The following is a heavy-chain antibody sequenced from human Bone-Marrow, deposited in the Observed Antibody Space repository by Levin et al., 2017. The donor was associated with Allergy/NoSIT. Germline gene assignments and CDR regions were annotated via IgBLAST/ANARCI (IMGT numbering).Heavy chain of an antibody. Sequence: SETLSLTCSVSGGSIRSGTIYRGWIRQPPGKGLEWIGNIYYIGTTYSNPSLKSRVTISADTSKNQLSLKLSSVTAADTAVYYCARQADNWFDPWGQGTLVTVSS. CDR2: IYYIGTT. V-gene: IGHV4-39*01. CDR3: ARQADNWFDP. J-gene: IGHJ5*02. D-gene: IGHD6-19*01. CDR1: GGSIRSGTIY.